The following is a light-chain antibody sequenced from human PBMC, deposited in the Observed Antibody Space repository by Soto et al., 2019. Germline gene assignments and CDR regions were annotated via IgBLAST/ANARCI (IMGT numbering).Light chain of an antibody. V-gene: IGLV2-14*03. CDR1: SSDVGGYNY. Sequence: QSVLTQPASVSGSPGQSITISCTGTSSDVGGYNYVSWYQQLPGKAPQLIIYDVTNRPSGVSNRFSGSKSGNTASLTISGLQAEDEADYYCNSYTSSSTHVVFGGVTKLTVL. CDR3: NSYTSSSTHVV. J-gene: IGLJ2*01. CDR2: DVT.